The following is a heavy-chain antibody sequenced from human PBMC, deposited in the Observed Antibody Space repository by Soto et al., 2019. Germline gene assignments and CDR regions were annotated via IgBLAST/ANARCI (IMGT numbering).Heavy chain of an antibody. J-gene: IGHJ4*02. V-gene: IGHV3-13*01. Sequence: EVQLVESGGGLVQPAGSLRLSCAASGFTVSRYDMHWVRQATGKGLEWVSVIGSAGDTYYPGSVKGRFTISRENAQNSLYLQMTSLRAEDTAVYYCAKADDGGTHFENWGQGTLVTVSS. CDR1: GFTVSRYD. CDR3: AKADDGGTHFEN. CDR2: IGSAGDT. D-gene: IGHD4-17*01.